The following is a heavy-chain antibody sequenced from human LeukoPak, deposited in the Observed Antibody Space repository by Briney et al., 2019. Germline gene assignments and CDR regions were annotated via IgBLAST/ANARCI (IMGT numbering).Heavy chain of an antibody. V-gene: IGHV4-31*03. J-gene: IGHJ4*02. CDR2: IYYSGST. Sequence: SETLSLTCTVSGGSISTGGYYWSWIRQHPGRGLEWIGYIYYSGSTYYNPSLRSRLTISLDTSRNQFSLSLSSVTAADTAVYYCAREGYYASGSSFDSWGQGTLVTVSS. CDR1: GGSISTGGYY. CDR3: AREGYYASGSSFDS. D-gene: IGHD3-10*01.